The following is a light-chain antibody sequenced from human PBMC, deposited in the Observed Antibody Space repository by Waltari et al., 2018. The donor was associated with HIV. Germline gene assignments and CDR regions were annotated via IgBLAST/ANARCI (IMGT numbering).Light chain of an antibody. V-gene: IGKV2-28*01. CDR2: LGS. CDR1: RSLLHTNGYNY. J-gene: IGKJ1*01. CDR3: MQALHTWT. Sequence: IVMTQSPLSLPVTPGEPASISCRSSRSLLHTNGYNYLDWYLQKAGQSPQLLIDLGSNRASGVPDRFSGSGSGTDFTLKISRVEAEDVGIYYCMQALHTWTFGQGTKVEIK.